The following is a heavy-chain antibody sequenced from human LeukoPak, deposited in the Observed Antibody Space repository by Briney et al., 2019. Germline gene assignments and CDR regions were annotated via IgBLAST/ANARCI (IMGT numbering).Heavy chain of an antibody. CDR2: MNPNSGNT. CDR3: ARGASGGYFDWSKRYFDY. J-gene: IGHJ4*02. Sequence: ASVKVSCKASRYTFTSYDINWVRQATGQGLEWMGWMNPNSGNTGYAQKFQGRVTMTRNTSINTAYMELSSLRSEDTAVYYCARGASGGYFDWSKRYFDYWGQGTLVTVSS. CDR1: RYTFTSYD. D-gene: IGHD3-9*01. V-gene: IGHV1-8*01.